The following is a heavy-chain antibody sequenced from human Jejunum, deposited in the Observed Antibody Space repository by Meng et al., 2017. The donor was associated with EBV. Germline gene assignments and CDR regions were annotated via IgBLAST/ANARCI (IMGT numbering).Heavy chain of an antibody. CDR3: SRDLAGPYDD. CDR1: GFTFSTYW. Sequence: EVQLVESGGALVQPGGSLRLYCAASGFTFSTYWMHWVRQAPGKGLVWISRINENGRTTTYADSVKGRFTISRDNTKNTLYLQMNNLRAEDTAVYFCSRDLAGPYDDWGQGTLVTVSS. J-gene: IGHJ4*02. CDR2: INENGRTT. V-gene: IGHV3-74*01.